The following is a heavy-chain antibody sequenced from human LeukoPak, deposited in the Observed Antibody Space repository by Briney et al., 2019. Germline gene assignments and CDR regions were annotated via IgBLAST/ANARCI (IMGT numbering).Heavy chain of an antibody. CDR2: IYYSGST. CDR1: GGSISSSSYY. V-gene: IGHV4-39*01. J-gene: IGHJ4*02. D-gene: IGHD3-22*01. CDR3: ARQVRDSSPGLYFDY. Sequence: PSETLSLTCTVSGGSISSSSYYWGWIRQPPGKGREWIGRIYYSGSTYYNPSLKSRVTISVDTSRNQFSLKLSSVTAADTAVYYCARQVRDSSPGLYFDYWGQGTLVTVSS.